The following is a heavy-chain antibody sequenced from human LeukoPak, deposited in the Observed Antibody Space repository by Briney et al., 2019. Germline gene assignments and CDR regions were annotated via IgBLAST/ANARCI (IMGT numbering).Heavy chain of an antibody. D-gene: IGHD3-22*01. J-gene: IGHJ4*02. CDR2: IYYSGST. CDR1: GVTISRCGYS. V-gene: IGHV4-31*03. CDR3: ARVASSGYHDY. Sequence: TLSISCSGSGVTISRCGYSSSSISLPPRKSLEWIGYIYYSGSTYYNPSLKSRVTISVDTSKNQFSLKLSSVTAADTAVYYCARVASSGYHDYWGQGTLVTVSS.